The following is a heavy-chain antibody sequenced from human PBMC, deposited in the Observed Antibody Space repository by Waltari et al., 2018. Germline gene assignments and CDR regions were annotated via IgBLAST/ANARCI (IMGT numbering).Heavy chain of an antibody. CDR1: GSIFSNYW. CDR3: ARHLHY. J-gene: IGHJ4*02. CDR2: ISEDGSVA. V-gene: IGHV3-74*01. Sequence: EEQLVESGGGLVPPGGSLRLSCVASGSIFSNYWMHWVRQVPGKGLVWVSRISEDGSVANYADSVQGRFTVSRDNARNTLYLQMDSLRVENTAVYYCARHLHYWGQGTLVTVSS.